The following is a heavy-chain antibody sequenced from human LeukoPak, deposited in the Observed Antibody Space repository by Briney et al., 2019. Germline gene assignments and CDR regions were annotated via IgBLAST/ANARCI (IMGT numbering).Heavy chain of an antibody. J-gene: IGHJ5*02. V-gene: IGHV3-48*01. CDR3: AKEAYYYDSSGYYRWNWFDP. D-gene: IGHD3-22*01. CDR2: ISSSSSTI. Sequence: GGSLRLSCAASGFTFSSYSMNWVRQAPGKGLEWVSYISSSSSTIYYADSVKGRFTISRDNAKNSLYLQMNSLRAEDTAVYYCAKEAYYYDSSGYYRWNWFDPWGQGTLVTVSS. CDR1: GFTFSSYS.